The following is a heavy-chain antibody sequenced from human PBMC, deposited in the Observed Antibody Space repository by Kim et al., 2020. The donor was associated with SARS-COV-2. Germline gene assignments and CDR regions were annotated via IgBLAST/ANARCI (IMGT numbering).Heavy chain of an antibody. Sequence: GRFTISRDNSKNPLYLQRNSLGVEDTAVYYCAKERWSSTSCPTWKYYFDYWGQGTLVTVSS. J-gene: IGHJ4*02. CDR3: AKERWSSTSCPTWKYYFDY. V-gene: IGHV3-23*01. D-gene: IGHD2-2*01.